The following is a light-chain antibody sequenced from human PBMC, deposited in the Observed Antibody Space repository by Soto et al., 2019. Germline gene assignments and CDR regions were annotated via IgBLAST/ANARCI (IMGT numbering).Light chain of an antibody. CDR2: DAS. V-gene: IGKV3-15*01. Sequence: EIVMTQSPATLSVSPGERATLSYRASQSVSSYLAWYQQKPGQAPRLLIYDASTRATGIPARFSGSGSGTEFTLTISSLQSEDFAVYYCQHYNDWPPKQYTFGQGTKLEIK. J-gene: IGKJ2*01. CDR1: QSVSSY. CDR3: QHYNDWPPKQYT.